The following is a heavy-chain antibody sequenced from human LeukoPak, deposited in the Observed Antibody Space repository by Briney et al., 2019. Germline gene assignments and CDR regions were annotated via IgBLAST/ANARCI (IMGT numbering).Heavy chain of an antibody. D-gene: IGHD3-22*01. Sequence: SETLSLTCTVSHYSISSNYYCCWSRQPPGKGLERVGSIYHSGSTYYNPSLKSRVTISVDTSKNQSSLKLTSVTAADTAVYYCARSSGYMSYWGQGTLVTVSS. CDR2: IYHSGST. J-gene: IGHJ4*02. CDR3: ARSSGYMSY. V-gene: IGHV4-38-2*02. CDR1: HYSISSNYY.